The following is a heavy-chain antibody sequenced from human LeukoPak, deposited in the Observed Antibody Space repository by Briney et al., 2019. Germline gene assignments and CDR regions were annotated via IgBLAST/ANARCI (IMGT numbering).Heavy chain of an antibody. Sequence: GESLKISCRGSGYSSTSYWIGWVRQLPGKGLEWMEIIYPGDSDTRYSTSFQGQVTISADKSISTAYLQWSSLKASDTAMYYCARTYVWGSYRPYYFDYWGQGTLVTVSS. CDR2: IYPGDSDT. J-gene: IGHJ4*02. V-gene: IGHV5-51*01. D-gene: IGHD3-16*02. CDR1: GYSSTSYW. CDR3: ARTYVWGSYRPYYFDY.